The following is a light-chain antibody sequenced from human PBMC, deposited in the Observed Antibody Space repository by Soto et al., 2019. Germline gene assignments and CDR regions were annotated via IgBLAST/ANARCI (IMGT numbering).Light chain of an antibody. CDR1: SSDVGAYNY. V-gene: IGLV2-14*03. CDR3: SSYTGSSPLLV. Sequence: QSALTQPASVSGSPGQSITISCTGTSSDVGAYNYVSWYQQHPGKAPKVVIYDVTFRPSGVSNRFSCSKSGNTASLTISGLQAEHDSDYYFSSYTGSSPLLVFGGGTKLTVL. CDR2: DVT. J-gene: IGLJ2*01.